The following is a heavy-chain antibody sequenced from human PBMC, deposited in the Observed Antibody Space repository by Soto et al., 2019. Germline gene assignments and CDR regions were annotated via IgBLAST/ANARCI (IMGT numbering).Heavy chain of an antibody. D-gene: IGHD2-2*01. CDR1: GYTFTSYD. Sequence: QVRLVQSGAEVKKPGASVKVSCKASGYTFTSYDINWVRQATGQGLEWMGWMNPTSGNTGSAQKFQGRVTMTRNTSIRTAYRELGSLRSEGTAVDYCAGPVPDATNWGQGTLVTVSS. J-gene: IGHJ4*02. V-gene: IGHV1-8*01. CDR3: AGPVPDATN. CDR2: MNPTSGNT.